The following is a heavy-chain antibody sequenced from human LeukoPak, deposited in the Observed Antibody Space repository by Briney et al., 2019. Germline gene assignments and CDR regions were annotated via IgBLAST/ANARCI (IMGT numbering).Heavy chain of an antibody. CDR3: ARDLPDGDHLDY. V-gene: IGHV1-2*02. J-gene: IGHJ4*02. D-gene: IGHD4-17*01. Sequence: ASVKVSCKASGYTFTGYYMHWVRQAPGQGLEWMGWINPNSGGTNYAQKFQGRVTMTRDTSISTAYMELSRLRSDDTAVYYCARDLPDGDHLDYWGQGTLVTVSS. CDR1: GYTFTGYY. CDR2: INPNSGGT.